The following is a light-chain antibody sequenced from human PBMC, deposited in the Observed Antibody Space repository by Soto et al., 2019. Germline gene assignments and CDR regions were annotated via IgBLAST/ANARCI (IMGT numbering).Light chain of an antibody. CDR2: AAS. J-gene: IGKJ2*01. CDR1: QSVNSC. Sequence: DIQMTQSPSSLSASLGDRVTITCRASQSVNSCLNWYQQKPGEAPNLLIYAASSLQSGVPSRFSGSGSGTDFTLTISRLQPEDLATYYCQENYSTPPSFGQGTKREIK. V-gene: IGKV1-39*01. CDR3: QENYSTPPS.